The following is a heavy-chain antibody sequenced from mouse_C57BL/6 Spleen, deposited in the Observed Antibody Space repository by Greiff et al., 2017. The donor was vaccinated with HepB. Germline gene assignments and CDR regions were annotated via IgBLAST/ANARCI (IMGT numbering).Heavy chain of an antibody. CDR2: IYPRSGNT. CDR3: ARLPPLAY. J-gene: IGHJ3*01. V-gene: IGHV1-81*01. CDR1: GYTFTSYG. Sequence: QVQLQQPGAELARPGASVKVSCKASGYTFTSYGISWVKQRLGQGLEWIGGIYPRSGNTYYNEKFKGKATLTADKSSSTAYMELSSLTSEYSAVYCCARLPPLAYWGQGTLVTVSA.